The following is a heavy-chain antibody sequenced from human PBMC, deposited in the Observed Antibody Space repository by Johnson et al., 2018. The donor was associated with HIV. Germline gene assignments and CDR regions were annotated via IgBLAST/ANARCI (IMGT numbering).Heavy chain of an antibody. CDR2: ISYDGSNK. Sequence: QVQVVESGGGVVQPGRSLRLSCAASGFTFSNYGMHWVRQAPGKGLEWVTFISYDGSNKYYADSVKGRFTISRENGKNALYLQMNSLRAEDSALYYCAKVLEVGATKDDAFDIWGQGTLVTVSS. J-gene: IGHJ3*02. D-gene: IGHD1-26*01. CDR3: AKVLEVGATKDDAFDI. V-gene: IGHV3-30*18. CDR1: GFTFSNYG.